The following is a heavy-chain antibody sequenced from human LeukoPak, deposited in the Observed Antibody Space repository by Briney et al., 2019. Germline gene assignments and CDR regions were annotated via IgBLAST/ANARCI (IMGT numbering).Heavy chain of an antibody. Sequence: ASVKVSCKASGYTFTRYYIHWVRQAPGQGLEWMGIINPSGGTTNYAQKFQGRVTMTRGTSTSTVYMELSSLRSEDTAVYYCARAGGGDGYNYVYWGQGTLVTVSS. CDR2: INPSGGTT. CDR3: ARAGGGDGYNYVY. CDR1: GYTFTRYY. J-gene: IGHJ4*02. V-gene: IGHV1-46*01. D-gene: IGHD5-24*01.